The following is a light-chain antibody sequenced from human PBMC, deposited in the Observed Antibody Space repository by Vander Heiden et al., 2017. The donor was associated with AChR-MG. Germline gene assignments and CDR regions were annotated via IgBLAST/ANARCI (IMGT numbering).Light chain of an antibody. CDR2: DAS. J-gene: IGKJ4*01. Sequence: DIQMTQSPSTLSASVGDRVTITCRASQSISSWLAWYQQKPGKAPKLLIYDASSLESGVPSRFSGSGYGTEFTLTISSLQPDDFAPYYCQQYKSYSLLTFGGRTKVEIK. CDR1: QSISSW. CDR3: QQYKSYSLLT. V-gene: IGKV1-5*01.